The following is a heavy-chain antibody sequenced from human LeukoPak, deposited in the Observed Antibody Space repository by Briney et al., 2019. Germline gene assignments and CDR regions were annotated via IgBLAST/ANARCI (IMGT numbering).Heavy chain of an antibody. J-gene: IGHJ4*02. CDR2: ISYDGSNK. V-gene: IGHV3-30-3*01. CDR3: ARVLNYYDSSGYYFSY. D-gene: IGHD3-22*01. CDR1: GFTFSYYT. Sequence: GGSLRLSCAASGFTFSYYTMHWVRQAPGKGLEWVAVISYDGSNKYYADSVKGRFTISRDNSKNTMYLQMNSLRAEDTAVYYCARVLNYYDSSGYYFSYWGQGTLVTVSS.